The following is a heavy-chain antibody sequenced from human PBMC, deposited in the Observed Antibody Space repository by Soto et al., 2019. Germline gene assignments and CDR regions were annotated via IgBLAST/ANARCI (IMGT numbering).Heavy chain of an antibody. CDR2: IYYSGST. D-gene: IGHD3-3*01. V-gene: IGHV4-39*01. CDR3: ATITIFGIRYYYYYGMDV. J-gene: IGHJ6*02. Sequence: SETLSLTCTVSGGSISSSSYYWGWIRQPPGKGLEWIGSIYYSGSTYYNPSLKSRVTISVDTSKNQFSLKLSSVTAADTAVYYCATITIFGIRYYYYYGMDVWGQGTTVTVS. CDR1: GGSISSSSYY.